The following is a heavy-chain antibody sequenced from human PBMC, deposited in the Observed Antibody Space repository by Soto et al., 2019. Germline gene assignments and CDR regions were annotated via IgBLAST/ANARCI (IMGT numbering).Heavy chain of an antibody. J-gene: IGHJ4*02. V-gene: IGHV4-34*01. CDR1: GGSFSGYY. D-gene: IGHD3-22*01. Sequence: PSETLSLTCAVYGGSFSGYYWSWIRQPPGKGLEWIGEINHSGSTNYNPSLKSRVTISVDTSKNEFSLKLTSVTAADTAVYYCARVPRYYDSNGYYYGLDYWGQGTLVTVSS. CDR3: ARVPRYYDSNGYYYGLDY. CDR2: INHSGST.